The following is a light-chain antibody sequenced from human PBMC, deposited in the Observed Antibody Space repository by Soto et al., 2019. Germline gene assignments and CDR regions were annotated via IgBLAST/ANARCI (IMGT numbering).Light chain of an antibody. CDR3: SSYTSSDTVV. J-gene: IGLJ2*01. CDR2: DVS. Sequence: QSVLTQPASVSGSPGQSITISCTGTSSDVAAYNYVSWYQQHPGKAPKLMIYDVSDRPSGVSNRFSGSKSGNTASLTISGLRAEDEAEYYCSSYTSSDTVVFGGGTQLTVL. V-gene: IGLV2-14*01. CDR1: SSDVAAYNY.